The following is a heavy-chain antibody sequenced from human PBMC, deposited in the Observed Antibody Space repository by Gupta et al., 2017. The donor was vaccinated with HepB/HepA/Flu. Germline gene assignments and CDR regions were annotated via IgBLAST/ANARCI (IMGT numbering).Heavy chain of an antibody. D-gene: IGHD3-16*01. V-gene: IGHV3-66*01. CDR3: VRRDWGTDY. CDR1: GFTVSNTQ. CDR2: AYGAAGT. Sequence: EVKLVESGGDLVQPGGSLRLSCAASGFTVSNTQMNWVRQTPGKGLEWVSVAYGAAGTHYADSVKGRCTISRDNSKNTVYLQMNSLRVEDTAVYYCVRRDWGTDYWGQGTLVTVSS. J-gene: IGHJ4*02.